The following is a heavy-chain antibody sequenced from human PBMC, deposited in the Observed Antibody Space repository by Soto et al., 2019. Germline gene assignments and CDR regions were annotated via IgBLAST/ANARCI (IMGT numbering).Heavy chain of an antibody. J-gene: IGHJ3*02. D-gene: IGHD3-22*01. CDR1: GFTFDDYA. CDR3: AKDLDYYDSSGAFDI. V-gene: IGHV3-9*01. Sequence: EVQLVESGGGLVQPGRSLRLSCAASGFTFDDYAMHWVRQAPGKGLEWVSGISWNSGSIGYADSVKGRFTISRDNAKNSLYLQMNSLRAEDTALYYCAKDLDYYDSSGAFDIWGQGTMVTVFS. CDR2: ISWNSGSI.